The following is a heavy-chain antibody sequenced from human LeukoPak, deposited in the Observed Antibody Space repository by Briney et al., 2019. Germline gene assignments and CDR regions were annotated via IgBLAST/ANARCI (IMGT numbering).Heavy chain of an antibody. CDR3: ARHSSEYGDYVFDY. Sequence: PSETLSLTCTVSGGSISSSSYYWGWIRQPPGKELKWIGSVYYSGSTYYNPSLKSRLTISVDASSNHFSLKLSSVTAADTAVYYCARHSSEYGDYVFDYWGQGTLVTVSS. CDR1: GGSISSSSYY. V-gene: IGHV4-39*01. J-gene: IGHJ4*02. D-gene: IGHD4-17*01. CDR2: VYYSGST.